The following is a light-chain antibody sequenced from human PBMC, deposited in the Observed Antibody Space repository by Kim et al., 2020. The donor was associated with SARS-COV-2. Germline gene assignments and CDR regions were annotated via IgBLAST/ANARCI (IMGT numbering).Light chain of an antibody. CDR1: NIGSKS. J-gene: IGLJ3*02. CDR3: QVWDSSDDYQGV. Sequence: SYELTQPPSVSVAPGQTAKITCEGNNIGSKSVHWYQQRPGQAPVLVIYYDSDRPSGIPERFSGSNSGNTATLTISRVEAGDEADYCCQVWDSSDDYQGVFGGGTQLTVL. V-gene: IGLV3-21*04. CDR2: YDS.